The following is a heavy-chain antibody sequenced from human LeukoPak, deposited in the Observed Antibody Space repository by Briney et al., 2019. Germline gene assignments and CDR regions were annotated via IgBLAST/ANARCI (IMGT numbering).Heavy chain of an antibody. J-gene: IGHJ4*02. CDR1: GFTFSSYW. V-gene: IGHV3-7*01. Sequence: GGSLRLSCAASGFTFSSYWMSGVRQAPGKGLEWVANIKQGGSEKYYVDSVKGRFTISRDNAKNALYLQMNSLRAEDTDVYYCARAHAKYYYGSGHQRHDYWGQGTLVTVSS. CDR2: IKQGGSEK. CDR3: ARAHAKYYYGSGHQRHDY. D-gene: IGHD3-10*01.